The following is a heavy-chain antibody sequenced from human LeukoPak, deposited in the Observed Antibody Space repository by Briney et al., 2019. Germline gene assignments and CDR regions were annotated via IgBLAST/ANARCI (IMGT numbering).Heavy chain of an antibody. Sequence: PGGSLRLSCAASGFTVSTYVMNWVRQTPGEGLEWVASIGGSGGSTFYADSVKGRFTISRDNSKNTLYLQMNSLRAEDTAVYYCAKGPYSGSYGYFDYWGQGTLVTVSS. CDR1: GFTVSTYV. J-gene: IGHJ4*02. CDR3: AKGPYSGSYGYFDY. V-gene: IGHV3-23*01. CDR2: IGGSGGST. D-gene: IGHD1-26*01.